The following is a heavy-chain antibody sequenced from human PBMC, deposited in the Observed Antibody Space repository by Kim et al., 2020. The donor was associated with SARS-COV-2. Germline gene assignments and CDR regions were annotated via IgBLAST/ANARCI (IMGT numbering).Heavy chain of an antibody. CDR2: IYYSGST. D-gene: IGHD3-16*01. Sequence: SETLSLTCTVSGGSISSYYWSWIRQPPGKGLEWIGYIYYSGSTNYNPSLKSRVTISVDTSKNQFSLKLSSVTAADTAVYYCARASLGAARFDYWGQGTLVTVSS. J-gene: IGHJ4*02. CDR3: ARASLGAARFDY. CDR1: GGSISSYY. V-gene: IGHV4-59*01.